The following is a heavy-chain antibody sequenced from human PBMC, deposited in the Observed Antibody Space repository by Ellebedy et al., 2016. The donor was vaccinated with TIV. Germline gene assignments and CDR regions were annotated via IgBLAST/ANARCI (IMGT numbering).Heavy chain of an antibody. CDR3: GVYCRTSTCTLE. D-gene: IGHD2-2*01. Sequence: GESLKISCAASGFTFGDYWMHWVRQAPGKGPVWVSRIDSVGRSASYADSVAGRFSISRDNAKNTLYLQMNSLTTEDAAMYYCGVYCRTSTCTLEWGQGTLVTVSS. CDR1: GFTFGDYW. CDR2: IDSVGRSA. J-gene: IGHJ4*02. V-gene: IGHV3-74*01.